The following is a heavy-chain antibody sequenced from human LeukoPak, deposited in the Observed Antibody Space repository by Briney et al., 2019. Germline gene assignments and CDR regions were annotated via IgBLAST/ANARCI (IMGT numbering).Heavy chain of an antibody. D-gene: IGHD2-2*01. CDR2: FFYSGST. Sequence: SETLSLTCTVSGASINKYYWNWVRQPPGKGLEWIGYFFYSGSTRYNPSLKSRVTISGDMSNNQFSLRLTSLTAADTAVYYCARNAGTKDYYYGMDVWGQGTTVIVSS. CDR1: GASINKYY. J-gene: IGHJ6*02. V-gene: IGHV4-59*08. CDR3: ARNAGTKDYYYGMDV.